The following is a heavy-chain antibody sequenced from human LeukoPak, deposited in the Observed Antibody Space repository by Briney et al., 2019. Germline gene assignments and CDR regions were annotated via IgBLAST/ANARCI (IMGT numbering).Heavy chain of an antibody. V-gene: IGHV4-39*07. J-gene: IGHJ3*02. D-gene: IGHD2-2*01. CDR3: ARDNGYAGAFDI. Sequence: SETLSLTCTVSGGSISSSSYYWGWIRQPRGKGLEWIGSIYYSGSTYYNPSLKSRVTISVDTSKNQFSLKLSSVTAADTAVYYCARDNGYAGAFDIWGQGTMVTVSS. CDR1: GGSISSSSYY. CDR2: IYYSGST.